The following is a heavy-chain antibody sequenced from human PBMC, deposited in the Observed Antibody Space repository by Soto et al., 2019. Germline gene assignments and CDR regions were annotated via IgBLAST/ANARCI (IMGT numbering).Heavy chain of an antibody. D-gene: IGHD6-19*01. CDR3: ARTPSRPGSGWPTVYFDY. V-gene: IGHV2-70*01. J-gene: IGHJ4*02. CDR2: IEWDDEK. CDR1: AVSLSSSGMC. Sequence: SGPTLVNPTQTLTLTCTFAAVSLSSSGMCVSWIRQSPGKALEWLAVIEWDDEKYYSTSLKTRLTISKDTSKNQVVLTMTNMDPVDTATYYCARTPSRPGSGWPTVYFDYWGQGTLVTVSS.